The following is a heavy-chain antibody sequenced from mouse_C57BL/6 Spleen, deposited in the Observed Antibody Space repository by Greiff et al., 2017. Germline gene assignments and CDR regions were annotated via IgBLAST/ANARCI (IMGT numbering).Heavy chain of an antibody. J-gene: IGHJ3*01. Sequence: DVQLQPSGPELVKPGASVQIPCKASGYTFTDYNMDWVKQSHGKSLEWIGDINPNNGGTIYNQKFKGKATLPVDKSSSTAYMELRSRTSEDTAVYYGARGGSSGSAWFAYWGQGTLVTVSA. CDR3: ARGGSSGSAWFAY. CDR1: GYTFTDYN. D-gene: IGHD3-2*02. CDR2: INPNNGGT. V-gene: IGHV1-18*01.